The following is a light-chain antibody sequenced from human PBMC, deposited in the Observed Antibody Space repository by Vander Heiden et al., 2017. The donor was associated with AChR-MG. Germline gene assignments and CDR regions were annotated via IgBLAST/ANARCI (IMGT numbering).Light chain of an antibody. J-gene: IGKJ5*01. Sequence: DVHMTQSPSSLSASVGDRLTITCQARCYISTQLHWYQQRPGRAPKVLFYAASNLATGVPSRFSGRGSGTDFNFSISGLQPEDIATYYCKQYDNVSSITFGQGPRLEIK. V-gene: IGKV1-33*01. CDR3: KQYDNVSSIT. CDR1: CYISTQ. CDR2: AAS.